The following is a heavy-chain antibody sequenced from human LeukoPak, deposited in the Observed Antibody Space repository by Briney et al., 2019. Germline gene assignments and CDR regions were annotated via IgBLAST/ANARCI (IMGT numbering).Heavy chain of an antibody. V-gene: IGHV3-13*01. Sequence: GGSLRLSCAASGFTFSSYDMHWVRQATGKGLEWVSAIGTAGDTYYPGSVKGRFTISRENAKNSLHLQMNSLRAGDTAVYYCARGVRGTVDFDLWGRGTLVTVSS. D-gene: IGHD3-10*01. CDR1: GFTFSSYD. CDR2: IGTAGDT. CDR3: ARGVRGTVDFDL. J-gene: IGHJ2*01.